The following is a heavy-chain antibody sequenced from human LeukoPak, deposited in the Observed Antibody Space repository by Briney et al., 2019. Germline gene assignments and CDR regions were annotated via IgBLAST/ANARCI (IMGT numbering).Heavy chain of an antibody. CDR2: IHPNSGGT. J-gene: IGHJ4*02. Sequence: ASVKVSCKASGYTFTGYYMHWVRQAPGQGLEWMGWIHPNSGGTNHAQKFQAWVTMTRDTSISTAYMELSRLRSDDTAVYYCARGLDPLATVTPNIYWGQGTLVTVSS. D-gene: IGHD4-17*01. CDR1: GYTFTGYY. CDR3: ARGLDPLATVTPNIY. V-gene: IGHV1-2*04.